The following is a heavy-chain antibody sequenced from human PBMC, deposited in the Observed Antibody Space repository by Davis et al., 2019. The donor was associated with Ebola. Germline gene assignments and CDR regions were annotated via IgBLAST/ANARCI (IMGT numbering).Heavy chain of an antibody. D-gene: IGHD1-20*01. J-gene: IGHJ3*02. Sequence: PSETLSLTCTVSGDSISSDNYYWSWIRQPPGKGLEWIGEINHRGNTNYNPSLKSPVTISVDTSNNQFSLKLHSVTAADTAVYFCARHLTGNRAFDIWGQGTMLNVSS. CDR1: GDSISSDNYY. CDR3: ARHLTGNRAFDI. V-gene: IGHV4-34*01. CDR2: INHRGNT.